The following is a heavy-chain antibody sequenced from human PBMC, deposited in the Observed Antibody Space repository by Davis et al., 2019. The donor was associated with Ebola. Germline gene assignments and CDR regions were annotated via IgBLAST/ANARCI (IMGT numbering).Heavy chain of an antibody. D-gene: IGHD6-6*01. Sequence: MPSETLSLTCSVSGVSITNNWWSWVRQSPGKGLEWIGEIYYTGSTAYNPSLKSRVTISVDTSKNQFSLKLSSVTAADTAVYYCARMKYSRKFDPWGQGTLVTVSS. CDR3: ARMKYSRKFDP. CDR1: GVSITNNW. J-gene: IGHJ5*02. CDR2: IYYTGST. V-gene: IGHV4-4*02.